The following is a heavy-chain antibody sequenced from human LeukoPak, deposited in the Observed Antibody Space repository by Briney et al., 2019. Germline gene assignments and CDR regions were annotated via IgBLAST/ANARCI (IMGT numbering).Heavy chain of an antibody. J-gene: IGHJ4*02. Sequence: SETLSLTCTVSGGSISSGRYYWSWIRQPAGKGLEWIGRIYSSGSTNYNPSLKSRLTISADTSKNQFSLNLSSVTAADTAVYYCAREGVVISPFDYWGQGTLVTVSS. D-gene: IGHD3-3*01. CDR1: GGSISSGRYY. CDR3: AREGVVISPFDY. CDR2: IYSSGST. V-gene: IGHV4-61*02.